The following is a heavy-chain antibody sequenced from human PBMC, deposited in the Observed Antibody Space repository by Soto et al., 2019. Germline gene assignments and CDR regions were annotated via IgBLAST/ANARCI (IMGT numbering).Heavy chain of an antibody. CDR1: GFTFDDYA. Sequence: GGSLRLSCAASGFTFDDYAMHWVRQAPGKGLEWVSGISWNSGSIGYADSVKGRFTISRDNAKNSLYLQMNSLRAEDTALYYCAKAFEYSSSGGAFDIWGQGTMVTVS. V-gene: IGHV3-9*01. J-gene: IGHJ3*02. CDR2: ISWNSGSI. D-gene: IGHD6-6*01. CDR3: AKAFEYSSSGGAFDI.